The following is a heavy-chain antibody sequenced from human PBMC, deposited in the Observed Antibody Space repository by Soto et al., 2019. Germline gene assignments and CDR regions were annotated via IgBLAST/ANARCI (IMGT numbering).Heavy chain of an antibody. CDR2: MIPILGIA. V-gene: IGHV1-69*08. D-gene: IGHD1-7*01. CDR1: GGTFSSYT. J-gene: IGHJ4*02. CDR3: ARDGNSESLGYFGY. Sequence: QVQLVQSGAEVKKPGSSVKVSCKASGGTFSSYTISWVRQAPGQGLEWMGRMIPILGIANYAQKFQGRVTITADKSTSTAYMELSSLRSEDTAVYYCARDGNSESLGYFGYWGQGTLVTVSS.